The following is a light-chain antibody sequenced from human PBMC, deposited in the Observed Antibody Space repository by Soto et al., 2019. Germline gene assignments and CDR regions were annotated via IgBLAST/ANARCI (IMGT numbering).Light chain of an antibody. CDR1: QGVSNW. CDR3: QQANSFPYT. CDR2: AAS. V-gene: IGKV1-12*01. Sequence: DIQMTQSPSSVSASVGERVTITCRASQGVSNWLAWYQQKPGKAPKLLIYAASTLRSGVPSRFRGSGSGTDFTFTISSLQPEDFATYYCQQANSFPYTFGQGTKLEIK. J-gene: IGKJ2*01.